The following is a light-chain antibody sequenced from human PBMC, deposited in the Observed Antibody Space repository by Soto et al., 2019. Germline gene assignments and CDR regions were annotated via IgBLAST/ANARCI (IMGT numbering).Light chain of an antibody. CDR2: AAS. V-gene: IGKV1-39*01. Sequence: DIQMTQSPSSLSASLGDRVTITCRASQNIDNYLNWYQHKPGKAPKLLIYAASTLQTGVPSRFTGSGSGTDFTLTIISLQPEDYATYFCQQSYSMPYAFGPGTKVEIK. CDR3: QQSYSMPYA. J-gene: IGKJ2*01. CDR1: QNIDNY.